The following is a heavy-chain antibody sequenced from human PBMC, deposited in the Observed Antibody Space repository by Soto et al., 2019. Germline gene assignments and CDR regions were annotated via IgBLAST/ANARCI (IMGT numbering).Heavy chain of an antibody. CDR1: GYTFTSYD. D-gene: IGHD2-2*01. J-gene: IGHJ4*02. CDR3: ARHQAPGRGVPAAPLH. CDR2: MNPNSGNT. Sequence: ASVKVSCKASGYTFTSYDINWVRQATGQGLEWMGWMNPNSGNTGYAQKFQGRVTMTRNTSISTAYMELSSLKASDTAMYYCARHQAPGRGVPAAPLHWGQGTLVTVSS. V-gene: IGHV1-8*01.